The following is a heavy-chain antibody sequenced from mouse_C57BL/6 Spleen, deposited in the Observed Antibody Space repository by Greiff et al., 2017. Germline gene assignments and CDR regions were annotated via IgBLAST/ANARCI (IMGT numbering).Heavy chain of an antibody. D-gene: IGHD2-4*01. Sequence: EVKLQESGPGLVKPSQSLSLTCSVTGYSITSGYYWNWIRQFPGNKLEWMGYISYDGSNNYNPSLKNRNSITRDTSKNQFFLKLKSVTTEDTATYYCAREENYDYGEAWFAYWGQGTLVTVSA. V-gene: IGHV3-6*01. CDR1: GYSITSGYY. J-gene: IGHJ3*01. CDR3: AREENYDYGEAWFAY. CDR2: ISYDGSN.